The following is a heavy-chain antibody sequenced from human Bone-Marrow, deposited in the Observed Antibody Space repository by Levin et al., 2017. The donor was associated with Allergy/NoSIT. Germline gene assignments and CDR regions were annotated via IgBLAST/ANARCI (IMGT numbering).Heavy chain of an antibody. Sequence: GGSLRLSCSASGFTFRNYAMHWVRQAPGKGLEYVSAISGNGGSTYYADSVKGRCTISRDNSNNTLYLQMSSLRAEDTAVYYCVNEGGDNDDPGRYYGLDVWGKGTTVTVSS. J-gene: IGHJ6*04. D-gene: IGHD3-16*01. CDR1: GFTFRNYA. V-gene: IGHV3-64D*06. CDR3: VNEGGDNDDPGRYYGLDV. CDR2: ISGNGGST.